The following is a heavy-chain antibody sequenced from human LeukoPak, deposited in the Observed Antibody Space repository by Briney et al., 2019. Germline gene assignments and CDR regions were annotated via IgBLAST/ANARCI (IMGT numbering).Heavy chain of an antibody. V-gene: IGHV3-74*01. CDR1: GITFGNNW. CDR3: ARGVPDHWFDT. J-gene: IGHJ5*02. CDR2: INSDGGGA. Sequence: GGSLRLSCAASGITFGNNWMHWVRQGPGKGLVLISRINSDGGGAIYADSVKGRFPLPRKQPKNPLSLQNNRPRAQDTAVYYCARGVPDHWFDTWGQGTLVTVSS. D-gene: IGHD1-14*01.